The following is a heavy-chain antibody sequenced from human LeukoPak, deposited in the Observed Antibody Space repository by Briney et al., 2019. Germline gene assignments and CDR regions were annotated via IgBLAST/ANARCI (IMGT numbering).Heavy chain of an antibody. CDR2: IRSSGAT. D-gene: IGHD1-1*01. CDR1: GFTFRNYE. CDR3: ARDLGTGSLYTNRFDP. V-gene: IGHV3-13*02. Sequence: GGALRLSRVGSGFTFRNYEMLWVGPGGGGGLAGVAAIRSSGATYHPESVQGGFTICRADAKSSVYLQMNRLSAGDTAVYFCARDLGTGSLYTNRFDPWGAGAPGTVSS. J-gene: IGHJ5*02.